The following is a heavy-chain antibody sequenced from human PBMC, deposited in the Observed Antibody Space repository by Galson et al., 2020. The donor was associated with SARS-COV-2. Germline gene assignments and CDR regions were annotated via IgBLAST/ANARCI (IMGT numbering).Heavy chain of an antibody. Sequence: GESLKITCAASEFTISSNYMSWVRQPPGKGLEWVSDIYNGGTTYYKASVKGRFTISRDISKNMLYLQVNSLRVEDTAVYYCVRGYSGGLGYWGQETLVSVSS. CDR1: EFTISSNY. D-gene: IGHD5-12*01. J-gene: IGHJ4*02. CDR2: IYNGGTT. CDR3: VRGYSGGLGY. V-gene: IGHV3-53*01.